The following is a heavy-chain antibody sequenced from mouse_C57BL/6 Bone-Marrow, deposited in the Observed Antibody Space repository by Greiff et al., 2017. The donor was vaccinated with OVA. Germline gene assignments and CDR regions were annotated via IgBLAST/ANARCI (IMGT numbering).Heavy chain of an antibody. Sequence: VQLQQSGPELVKPGDSVKISCKASGYSFTGYFMNWVMQSHGKSLEWIGRINPYNGDTFYNQKFKGKVTLTVDKSSSTAHMELRSLTSEDSAVYYCARGVVEGYFDVWGTGTTVTVSS. D-gene: IGHD1-1*01. CDR3: ARGVVEGYFDV. CDR2: INPYNGDT. J-gene: IGHJ1*03. CDR1: GYSFTGYF. V-gene: IGHV1-20*01.